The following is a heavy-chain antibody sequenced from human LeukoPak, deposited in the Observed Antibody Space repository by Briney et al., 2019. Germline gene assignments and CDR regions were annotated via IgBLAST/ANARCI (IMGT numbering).Heavy chain of an antibody. CDR3: ARLRAFDI. CDR2: IYYSGST. V-gene: IGHV4-39*01. J-gene: IGHJ3*02. Sequence: PSETLSLTCTVSGGSISSSSYYWGWIRQPPGKGLEWIGSIYYSGSTYYNPSLKRRVTISVDTSKNQFSLKLSSVTAADTAVYYCARLRAFDIWGQGTMVTVSS. CDR1: GGSISSSSYY.